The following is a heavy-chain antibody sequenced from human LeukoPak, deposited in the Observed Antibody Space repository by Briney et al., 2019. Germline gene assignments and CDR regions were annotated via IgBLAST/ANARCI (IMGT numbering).Heavy chain of an antibody. Sequence: GGSLRLSCAVSGLTFSSSWMDWVRQAPGKGLEWVSVIYSGGSTYYADSVKGRFTISRDNSKNTLYLQMNSLRVEDTAVYYCAREVVIVGGTGGGFDYWGQGTLVTVSS. CDR1: GLTFSSSW. CDR2: IYSGGST. CDR3: AREVVIVGGTGGGFDY. V-gene: IGHV3-53*01. D-gene: IGHD1-26*01. J-gene: IGHJ4*02.